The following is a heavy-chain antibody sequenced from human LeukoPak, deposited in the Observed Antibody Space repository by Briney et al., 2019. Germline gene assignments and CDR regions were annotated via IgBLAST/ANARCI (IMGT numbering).Heavy chain of an antibody. Sequence: GGSLRLSCAASGFTFSSYAMHWVRQAPGKGLEYVSAISSNGGSTYYANSVKGRFTISRDNSKNTLYLQMGSLRAEDMAVYYCARARDIVVVPAAPADYWGQGTLVTVSS. D-gene: IGHD2-2*01. CDR1: GFTFSSYA. CDR3: ARARDIVVVPAAPADY. CDR2: ISSNGGST. V-gene: IGHV3-64*01. J-gene: IGHJ4*02.